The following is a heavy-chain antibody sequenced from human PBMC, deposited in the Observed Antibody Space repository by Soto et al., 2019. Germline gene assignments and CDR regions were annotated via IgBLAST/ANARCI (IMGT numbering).Heavy chain of an antibody. V-gene: IGHV3-21*01. Sequence: EVQLVESGGGLVKPGGSLRLSCAASGFTFSSYSMNWVRQAPGKGLEWVPSISSSSSYIYYADSVKGRFTISRDNAKNSLYLQMNSLRGTEDTAVYYCARGGYSYAYAGGMDVWGQGTTVTVSS. D-gene: IGHD5-18*01. CDR2: ISSSSSYI. CDR1: GFTFSSYS. CDR3: ARGGYSYAYAGGMDV. J-gene: IGHJ6*02.